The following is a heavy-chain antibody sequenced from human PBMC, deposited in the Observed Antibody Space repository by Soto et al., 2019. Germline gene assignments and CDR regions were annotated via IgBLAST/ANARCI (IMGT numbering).Heavy chain of an antibody. D-gene: IGHD4-4*01. CDR1: GGTFSSYA. CDR3: ARDEGQQVSSKGYYYGMDI. J-gene: IGHJ6*02. V-gene: IGHV1-69*13. Sequence: GASVKVSCKASGGTFSSYAISWVRQAPGQGLEWMGGIIPIFGTANYAQKFQGRVTITADESTSTAYMELSSLRSEDTAVYYCARDEGQQVSSKGYYYGMDIWGQGATVTVSS. CDR2: IIPIFGTA.